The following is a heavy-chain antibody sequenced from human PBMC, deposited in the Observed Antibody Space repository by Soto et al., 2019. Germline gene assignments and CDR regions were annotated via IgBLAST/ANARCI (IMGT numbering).Heavy chain of an antibody. Sequence: QVQLVESGGGVVQPGRSLRLSCAASGFTFSSYAMHWVRQAPGKGLEWVAVISYDGSNKYYADSVKGRFTISRDNSKNTLYLQMNSLRAEDTAVYYCARDRPIAAAGTGWFDPWGQGTLVTVSS. CDR1: GFTFSSYA. D-gene: IGHD6-13*01. CDR2: ISYDGSNK. CDR3: ARDRPIAAAGTGWFDP. J-gene: IGHJ5*02. V-gene: IGHV3-30-3*01.